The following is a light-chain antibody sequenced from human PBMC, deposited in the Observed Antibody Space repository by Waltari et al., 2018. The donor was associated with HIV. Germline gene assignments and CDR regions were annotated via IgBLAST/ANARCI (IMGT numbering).Light chain of an antibody. J-gene: IGLJ3*02. CDR2: QND. CDR3: AAWDDSLSGLV. Sequence: QSVLTQPPSASGTPGQRVPISCSGNSSNIGSNHVYWFQQLPGTTPRLLIYQNDQLPSGVPDRFSGSKSGTSASLAISGLRSEDEADYSCAAWDDSLSGLVFGGGTKLTVL. V-gene: IGLV1-47*01. CDR1: SSNIGSNH.